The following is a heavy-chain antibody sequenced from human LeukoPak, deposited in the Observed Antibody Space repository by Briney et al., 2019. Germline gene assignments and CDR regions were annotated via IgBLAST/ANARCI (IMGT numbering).Heavy chain of an antibody. CDR2: LRGGGVT. CDR1: VFSFTNYA. J-gene: IGHJ4*02. V-gene: IGHV3-23*01. CDR3: AKASWVANADAVW. D-gene: IGHD1-1*01. Sequence: GWAVRLSCAASVFSFTNYAMSWLRQAPAGGPEWVSSLRGGGVTLDAASLPGRFTLSRHISRKTVYVKVNNLRVEDTAIYYCAKASWVANADAVWWGQGIKVTVS.